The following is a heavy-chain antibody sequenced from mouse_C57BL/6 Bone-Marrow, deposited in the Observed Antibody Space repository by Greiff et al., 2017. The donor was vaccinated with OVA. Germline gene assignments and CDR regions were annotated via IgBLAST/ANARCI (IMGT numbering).Heavy chain of an antibody. CDR2: IDPETGGT. J-gene: IGHJ4*01. CDR1: GYTFTDYE. V-gene: IGHV1-15*01. Sequence: HVQLQPSWAELVRPGASVTLSCKASGYTFTDYEMHWVKQTPVHGLEWIGAIDPETGGTAYNQKFKGKAILTADKSSSTAYMELRSLTSEDSAVYYCTSPLGAMDYWGQGTSVTVSS. CDR3: TSPLGAMDY.